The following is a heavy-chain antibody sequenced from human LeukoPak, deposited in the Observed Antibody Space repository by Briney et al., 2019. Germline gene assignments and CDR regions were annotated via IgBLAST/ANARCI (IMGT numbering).Heavy chain of an antibody. J-gene: IGHJ6*04. CDR1: GFTFSSYA. CDR3: AKYDGSGSYYTPSRYYYYYGMVL. D-gene: IGHD3-10*01. Sequence: PGGSLRLSCSASGFTFSSYAMHWVRQAPGKGLEWVSAISGSGGSTYYADSVKGRFTISRDNSKNTLYLQMNSLRAEDTAVYYCAKYDGSGSYYTPSRYYYYYGMVLWGKGTTVTVSS. V-gene: IGHV3-23*01. CDR2: ISGSGGST.